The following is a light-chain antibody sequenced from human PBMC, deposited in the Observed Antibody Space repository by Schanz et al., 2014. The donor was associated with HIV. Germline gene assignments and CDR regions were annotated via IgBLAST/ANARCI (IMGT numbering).Light chain of an antibody. CDR3: AAWDDSLKGWV. Sequence: QSVLTQPPSASGTPGQRVTISCSGSSSNIRSNTINWYQQLPGTAPKLLIYNSYHRPSGVPDRFSGSTSGTSASLVISGLQSEDEADYYCAAWDDSLKGWVFGGGTNLTVL. J-gene: IGLJ3*02. V-gene: IGLV1-44*01. CDR1: SSNIRSNT. CDR2: NSY.